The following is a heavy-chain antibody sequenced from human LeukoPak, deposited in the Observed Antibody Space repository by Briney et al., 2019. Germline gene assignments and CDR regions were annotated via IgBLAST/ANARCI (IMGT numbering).Heavy chain of an antibody. CDR2: ISYDGSNK. CDR3: ARPYCGGDCYSGRKDFQN. V-gene: IGHV3-30-3*01. J-gene: IGHJ1*01. CDR1: GFTFNSYA. Sequence: GGSLRLSCAASGFTFNSYAMHWVRQAPGKGLEWVAVISYDGSNKYYADSVKGRFTISRDNSRHTLYLQMNSLRAEDTAVYYCARPYCGGDCYSGRKDFQNWGQGTLVTVSS. D-gene: IGHD2-21*02.